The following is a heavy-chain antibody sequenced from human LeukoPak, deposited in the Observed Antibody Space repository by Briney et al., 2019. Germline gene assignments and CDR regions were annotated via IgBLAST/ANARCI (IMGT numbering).Heavy chain of an antibody. CDR2: ISGSGGST. CDR3: AKDGQKIWFGELFSSYYYYGMDV. J-gene: IGHJ6*02. D-gene: IGHD3-10*01. Sequence: AGGSLRLSCAASGFTFSSYAMSWVRQAPGKGLEWVSAISGSGGSTYYADSVKGRFTISRDNSKNTLYLQMNSLRAEDTAVYYCAKDGQKIWFGELFSSYYYYGMDVWGQGTTVTVSS. CDR1: GFTFSSYA. V-gene: IGHV3-23*01.